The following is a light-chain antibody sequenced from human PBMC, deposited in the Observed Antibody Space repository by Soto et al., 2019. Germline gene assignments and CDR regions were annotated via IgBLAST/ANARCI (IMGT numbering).Light chain of an antibody. V-gene: IGKV1-27*01. CDR3: QKYNSAPRT. Sequence: DIQMTQSPSSLSASVGDRVTITCRASQGIIDYLAWYQQKPGKAPKLLIYAASTLQSGVPSRFSGSGAGTELTLTISSLQPEDVATYYCQKYNSAPRTFGQRTKVEIK. CDR1: QGIIDY. J-gene: IGKJ1*01. CDR2: AAS.